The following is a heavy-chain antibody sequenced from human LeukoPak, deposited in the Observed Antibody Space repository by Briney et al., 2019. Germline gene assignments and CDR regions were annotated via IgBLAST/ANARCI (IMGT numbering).Heavy chain of an antibody. Sequence: SETLSLTCTVSGGSISYYYWSWIRQPPGKGLEWIGYIYYSGSNNYNPSLKSRVTISVDTSKNQLSLKLSSVTAADTAVYYCARGLAYHLFDFWGQGTLVTVCS. J-gene: IGHJ4*02. CDR2: IYYSGSN. CDR1: GGSISYYY. D-gene: IGHD2-21*01. V-gene: IGHV4-59*01. CDR3: ARGLAYHLFDF.